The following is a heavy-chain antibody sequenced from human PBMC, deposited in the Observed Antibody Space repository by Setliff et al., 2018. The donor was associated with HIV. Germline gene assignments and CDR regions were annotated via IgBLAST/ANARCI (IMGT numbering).Heavy chain of an antibody. V-gene: IGHV4-34*01. CDR2: ITPSGAT. Sequence: SETLSLTCAVYGGSVSGHYGGWFRQPPGKGLEWIGEITPSGATNYLPSLKSRVTMSLGTSKNQFSLKLTSVAAADTALYYCSNWNTTIDADSWGQGTLVTVSS. D-gene: IGHD5-18*01. CDR1: GGSVSGHY. CDR3: SNWNTTIDADS. J-gene: IGHJ4*02.